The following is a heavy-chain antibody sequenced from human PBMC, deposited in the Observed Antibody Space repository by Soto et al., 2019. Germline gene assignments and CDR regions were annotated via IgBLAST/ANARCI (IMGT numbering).Heavy chain of an antibody. D-gene: IGHD1-7*01. CDR3: VRRVSGNYDY. J-gene: IGHJ4*02. CDR2: ISSNGGTT. V-gene: IGHV3-64*01. Sequence: EVQLAESGGNMVQPGGSLRLSCVASGFTFNNYDMHWVRQAPGQGLEYVSSISSNGGTTYYGNSVKGRFTISRDNSKNTLYLQMGSLRPEDMAVYYCVRRVSGNYDYWGQGTLVTVSS. CDR1: GFTFNNYD.